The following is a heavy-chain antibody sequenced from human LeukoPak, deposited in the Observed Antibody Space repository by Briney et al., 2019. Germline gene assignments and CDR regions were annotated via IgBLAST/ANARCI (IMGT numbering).Heavy chain of an antibody. CDR2: LNSDGSST. Sequence: GGSPRLSCAAAGFTFSSYWMHWVRQAPGKGLVWVSRLNSDGSSTSYADSVKGRFTISRDNAKNTLYLQMNSLRAEDTAVYYCARVRDYVWGSYDYFDYWGQGTLVTVSS. D-gene: IGHD3-16*01. CDR1: GFTFSSYW. V-gene: IGHV3-74*01. J-gene: IGHJ4*02. CDR3: ARVRDYVWGSYDYFDY.